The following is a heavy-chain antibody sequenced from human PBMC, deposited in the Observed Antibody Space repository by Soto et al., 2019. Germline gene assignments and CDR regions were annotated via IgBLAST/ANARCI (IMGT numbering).Heavy chain of an antibody. D-gene: IGHD3-10*01. J-gene: IGHJ4*02. Sequence: QVQLVQSGAEVKKPGASVKVSCKASGYTFTSYGISWVRQAPGQGLEWMGWISAYNGNTNYAQKLQGRATMTTHTSTSTAYMELRSLRSDDTAVYYCERDFGYYGSGRKTNDDYWGQGTLVTVSS. CDR2: ISAYNGNT. CDR3: ERDFGYYGSGRKTNDDY. V-gene: IGHV1-18*01. CDR1: GYTFTSYG.